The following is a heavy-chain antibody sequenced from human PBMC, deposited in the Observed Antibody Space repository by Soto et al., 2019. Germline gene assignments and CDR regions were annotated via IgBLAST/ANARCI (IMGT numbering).Heavy chain of an antibody. Sequence: SETLSLTCAVSGVSFSSYYWTWIRQPPEKGLEWIGEITHRGSTNYNPSLKSRVTMSVDTSKNQFSLNVTSVTSADTAVYFCWRGPQQLAREQHPIDPWGQGTMVTVSS. D-gene: IGHD6-13*01. CDR1: GVSFSSYY. CDR3: WRGPQQLAREQHPIDP. J-gene: IGHJ5*02. CDR2: ITHRGST. V-gene: IGHV4-34*01.